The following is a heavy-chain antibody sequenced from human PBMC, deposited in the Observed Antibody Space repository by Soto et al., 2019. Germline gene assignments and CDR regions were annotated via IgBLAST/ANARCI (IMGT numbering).Heavy chain of an antibody. J-gene: IGHJ5*02. CDR3: ARPSSESGWFDP. CDR2: INHSGST. CDR1: GGSFSGYY. Sequence: SETLSLTCAVYGGSFSGYYWSWIRQPPGKGLEWIGEINHSGSTNYNPSLKSRVTISVDTSKNQFSLKLSSVTAADTAVYYCARPSSESGWFDPWGQGTLVTVSS. V-gene: IGHV4-34*01. D-gene: IGHD6-25*01.